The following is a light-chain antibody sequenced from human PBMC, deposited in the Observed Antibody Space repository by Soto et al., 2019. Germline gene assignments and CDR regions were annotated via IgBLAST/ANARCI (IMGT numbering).Light chain of an antibody. J-gene: IGLJ2*01. Sequence: QSALTQPASLSGSPGQSVTISCSGTTSDFVNYNYVSWYQHHPGKAPQLILFEVRNRPSGVSSRFSGSKSGNTASLIISGLQAEDEAYYYCSSYTVSTDVVFGGGTKLTVL. CDR3: SSYTVSTDVV. CDR2: EVR. CDR1: TSDFVNYNY. V-gene: IGLV2-14*01.